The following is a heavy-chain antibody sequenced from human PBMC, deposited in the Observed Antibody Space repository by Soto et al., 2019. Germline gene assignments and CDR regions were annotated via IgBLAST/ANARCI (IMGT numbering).Heavy chain of an antibody. J-gene: IGHJ4*02. V-gene: IGHV2-5*02. CDR3: AHCRGGVASF. CDR1: GFSLSTRDVG. Sequence: QITLNESGPTLVKPTQTLTLTCTFSGFSLSTRDVGVGWIRQPPGEALEWLGVVYWDDSKTYSPSLESRLTITKDTSKTQVVLRMTKMAPVDTAPYYCAHCRGGVASFWGQGTLVTVSS. D-gene: IGHD2-2*01. CDR2: VYWDDSK.